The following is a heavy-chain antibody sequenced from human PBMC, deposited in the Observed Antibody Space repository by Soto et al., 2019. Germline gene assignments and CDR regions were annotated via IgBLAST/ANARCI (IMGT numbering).Heavy chain of an antibody. CDR3: ARVRTVDYYGMDV. V-gene: IGHV3-7*05. J-gene: IGHJ6*02. Sequence: PGGSLRLSCAASGFTFSNYWMSWVRQAPGKGLEWVTNIKQDGSEIYYVDSVKGRFTISRDNAKNSLFLQMNRLRAEDTAVYFCARVRTVDYYGMDVWGRGTTVTVS. CDR1: GFTFSNYW. CDR2: IKQDGSEI.